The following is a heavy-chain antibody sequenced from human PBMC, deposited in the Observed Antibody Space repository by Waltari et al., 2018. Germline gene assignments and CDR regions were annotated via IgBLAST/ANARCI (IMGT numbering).Heavy chain of an antibody. CDR1: GFTFSSYG. Sequence: QVQLVESGGGVVQPGGSLRLSCAASGFTFSSYGMHWVRKAPGKGLEWVAFIRYDGSNKYYADSVKGRFTISRDNSKNTLYLQMNSLRAEDTAVYYCAKDRRSGTTGGSYGMDVWGQGTTVTVSS. D-gene: IGHD1-7*01. V-gene: IGHV3-30*02. J-gene: IGHJ6*02. CDR2: IRYDGSNK. CDR3: AKDRRSGTTGGSYGMDV.